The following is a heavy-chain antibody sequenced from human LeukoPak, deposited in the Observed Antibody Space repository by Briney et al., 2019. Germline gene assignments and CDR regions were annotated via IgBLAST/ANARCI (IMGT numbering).Heavy chain of an antibody. CDR1: GGSFSGYY. Sequence: SETLSLTCAVYGGSFSGYYWSWIRQPPGKGLEWIGEINHSGSTNYNPSLKSRVTISVDTSKNQFSLKLSSVTAADTAVYYCASTYYYDPAAFDIWGQGTMVTVSS. CDR2: INHSGST. CDR3: ASTYYYDPAAFDI. J-gene: IGHJ3*02. V-gene: IGHV4-34*01. D-gene: IGHD3-22*01.